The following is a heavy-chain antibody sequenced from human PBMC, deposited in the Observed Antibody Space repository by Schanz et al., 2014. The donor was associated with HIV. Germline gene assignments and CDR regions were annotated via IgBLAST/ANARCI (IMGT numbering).Heavy chain of an antibody. CDR2: IIPIFGPA. CDR3: ARRELGAPRYRSWAGEAHYYGMDV. CDR1: GYGFTGFG. Sequence: QVQEVQSGRETKKPGDSVKVSCRTSGYGFTGFGISWVRQAPGQGLEWMGGIIPIFGPANYSPKFRDRVTITADESTSTAYMELSSLSSEDAAIYYCARRELGAPRYRSWAGEAHYYGMDVWGQGTTVTVSS. J-gene: IGHJ6*02. D-gene: IGHD6-13*01. V-gene: IGHV1-69*13.